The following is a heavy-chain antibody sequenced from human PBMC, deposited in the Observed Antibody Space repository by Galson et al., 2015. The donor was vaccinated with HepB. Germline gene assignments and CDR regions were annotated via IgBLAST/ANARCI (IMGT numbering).Heavy chain of an antibody. CDR1: GYTFTSYA. J-gene: IGHJ5*02. CDR3: ARGGWVLMRPLFDP. V-gene: IGHV1-3*01. Sequence: SVKVSCKASGYTFTSYAMHWVRQAPGQRLEWMGWINAGNGNTKYSQKFQGRVTITRDTSASTAYMELSSLRSEDTAVYYCARGGWVLMRPLFDPWGQGTLVTVSS. CDR2: INAGNGNT. D-gene: IGHD1-14*01.